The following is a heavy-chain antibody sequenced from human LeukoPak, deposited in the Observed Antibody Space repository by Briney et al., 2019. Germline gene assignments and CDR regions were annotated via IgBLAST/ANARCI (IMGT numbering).Heavy chain of an antibody. Sequence: LPGGSLRLSCAASGFTFTTYWMHWVRQAPGRGLVWASHINSDGSTTSYADSVKGRFTISRDNAKNTLYLQMNSLRAEDTAVYYCARDAVDTANAVWGQGTTVTVSS. D-gene: IGHD5-18*01. CDR3: ARDAVDTANAV. V-gene: IGHV3-74*01. J-gene: IGHJ6*02. CDR1: GFTFTTYW. CDR2: INSDGSTT.